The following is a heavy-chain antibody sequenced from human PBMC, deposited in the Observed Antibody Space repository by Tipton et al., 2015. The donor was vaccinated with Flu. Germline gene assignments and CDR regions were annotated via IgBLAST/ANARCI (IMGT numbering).Heavy chain of an antibody. CDR2: VKQDESEK. V-gene: IGHV3-7*01. CDR3: ARYYRAPEVGLYYVDY. CDR1: GFSFSHFF. J-gene: IGHJ4*02. D-gene: IGHD3-10*01. Sequence: SLRLSCAASGFSFSHFFMSWVRQAPGKGLEWVANVKQDESEKYYADSVKGRFSIFRDNAENSLYLQMNSLRGEDTAVYFCARYYRAPEVGLYYVDYWGQGTLVTVSS.